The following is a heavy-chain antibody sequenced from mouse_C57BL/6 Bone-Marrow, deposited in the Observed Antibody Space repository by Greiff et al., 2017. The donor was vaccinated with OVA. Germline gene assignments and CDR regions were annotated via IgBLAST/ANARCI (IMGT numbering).Heavy chain of an antibody. CDR1: GFTFSSYA. CDR3: ARDGYTYAMDY. D-gene: IGHD2-2*01. Sequence: EVKLVESGGGLVKPGGSLKLSCAASGFTFSSYAMSWVRQTPEKRLEWVATISDGGSYTYYPDNVKGRFTISRDNAKNNLYLQMSHLKSEDTAMDYGARDGYTYAMDYWGQGTSVTVSS. J-gene: IGHJ4*01. CDR2: ISDGGSYT. V-gene: IGHV5-4*01.